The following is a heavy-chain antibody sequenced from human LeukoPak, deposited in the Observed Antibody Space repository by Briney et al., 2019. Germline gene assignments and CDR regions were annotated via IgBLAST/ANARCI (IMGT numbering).Heavy chain of an antibody. J-gene: IGHJ3*02. Sequence: ASVKVSCKASGYTFTSYGISWVRQAPGQGLEWMGWISAYNGNTNYAQKLQGRVTMTTDTSTSTAYMELRSLRSDDTAVYYCASNRYCTNGVCYTGGQAFDIWGQGTMVTVSS. V-gene: IGHV1-18*01. CDR2: ISAYNGNT. D-gene: IGHD2-8*01. CDR3: ASNRYCTNGVCYTGGQAFDI. CDR1: GYTFTSYG.